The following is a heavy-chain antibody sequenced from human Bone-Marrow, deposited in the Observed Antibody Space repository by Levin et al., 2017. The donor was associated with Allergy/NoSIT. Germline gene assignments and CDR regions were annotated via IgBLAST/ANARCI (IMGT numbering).Heavy chain of an antibody. V-gene: IGHV3-53*01. Sequence: GGSLRLSCAVSGFTVSNNYMNWVRQAPGRGLDWVSLIYSTGVTHYADSVKVRFTISRDSSKNTLYLQMDSLRVEDSAVYYCARDGPAKPWAWGQGTMVTVSS. D-gene: IGHD2-2*01. CDR3: ARDGPAKPWA. J-gene: IGHJ3*01. CDR1: GFTVSNNY. CDR2: IYSTGVT.